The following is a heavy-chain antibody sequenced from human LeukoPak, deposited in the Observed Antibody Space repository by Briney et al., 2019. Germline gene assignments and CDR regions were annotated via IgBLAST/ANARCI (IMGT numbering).Heavy chain of an antibody. V-gene: IGHV1-69*05. CDR1: GGTFSNYA. CDR2: IIPIFGTT. CDR3: ARTPTTMTTDAFDV. D-gene: IGHD4-17*01. Sequence: ASVKVSCKASGGTFSNYAISWMPQAPGQGLEWMGRIIPIFGTTNYAQKFQGRVTIITDGSTSTAYVELSSLRSEDTAVYYCARTPTTMTTDAFDVWGQGTMVTVSS. J-gene: IGHJ3*01.